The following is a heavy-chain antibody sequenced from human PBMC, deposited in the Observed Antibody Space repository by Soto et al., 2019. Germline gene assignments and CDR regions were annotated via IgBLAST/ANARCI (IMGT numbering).Heavy chain of an antibody. J-gene: IGHJ3*02. Sequence: ASVKVSWKASGYAFTSYCISWVLQAPGQGLEWMGWISAYNGNTNYAQKLQGRVTMTTDTSTSTAYMELRSLRSDDTAVYYCARDHDSSGYYHAFDIWGQGTMVTVSS. CDR2: ISAYNGNT. CDR1: GYAFTSYC. V-gene: IGHV1-18*01. D-gene: IGHD3-22*01. CDR3: ARDHDSSGYYHAFDI.